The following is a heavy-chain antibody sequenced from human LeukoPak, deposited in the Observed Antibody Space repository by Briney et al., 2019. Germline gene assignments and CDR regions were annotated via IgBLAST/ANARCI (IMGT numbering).Heavy chain of an antibody. CDR1: GFTFSSYT. J-gene: IGHJ4*02. V-gene: IGHV3-21*01. D-gene: IGHD5-12*01. CDR2: ISSSSSYI. CDR3: ARLAGLPFDY. Sequence: GRSLRPSCAASGFTFSSYTMHWVRQAPGKGLEWVSSISSSSSYIYYADSVKGRFTISRDNAKNSLYLQMNSLRAEDTAVYYCARLAGLPFDYWGQGTLVTVSS.